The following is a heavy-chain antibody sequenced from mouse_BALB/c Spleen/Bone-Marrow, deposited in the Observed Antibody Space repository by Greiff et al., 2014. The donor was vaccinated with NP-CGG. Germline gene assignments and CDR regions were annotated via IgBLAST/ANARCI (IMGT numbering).Heavy chain of an antibody. CDR1: GFNIKDTY. Sequence: VQLQQSGAELVKPGASVKLSCTASGFNIKDTYKHWVKQRPEQGLEWIGRIDPANGNTKYDPKFQGKATITADTSSNTAYLQISSLTSEDTAVYYCAAYYRYLAWFAYWGQGTLVTVSA. CDR2: IDPANGNT. V-gene: IGHV14-3*02. D-gene: IGHD2-14*01. J-gene: IGHJ3*01. CDR3: AAYYRYLAWFAY.